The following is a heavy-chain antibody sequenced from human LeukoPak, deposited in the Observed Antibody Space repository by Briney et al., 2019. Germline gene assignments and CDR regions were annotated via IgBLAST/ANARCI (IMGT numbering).Heavy chain of an antibody. CDR1: GGSMSTYY. CDR3: ARGTHSSSPIPLDY. Sequence: PSETLSLTCTVSGGSMSTYYWSWIRQTPGEGLEWIGYIYYSGSTNYNPSLKSRVTISVDTSKHKFSLTVKSVTDADTAVYYCARGTHSSSPIPLDYWGQGTMVTVSS. J-gene: IGHJ4*02. CDR2: IYYSGST. V-gene: IGHV4-59*01. D-gene: IGHD6-6*01.